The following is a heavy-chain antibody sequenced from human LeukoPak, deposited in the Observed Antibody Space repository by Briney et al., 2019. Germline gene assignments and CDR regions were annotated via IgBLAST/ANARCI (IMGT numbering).Heavy chain of an antibody. Sequence: SETLSLTCTVSGGSISDYYSWIRQPPGKGLEWIGYIYYSGSTNYNPSLKSRVTISVDTSKNQFSLNLSSVTAADTAVYYCARGSGYYGWFDPWGQGTLVAVSS. J-gene: IGHJ5*02. D-gene: IGHD3-10*01. CDR1: GGSISDYY. CDR2: IYYSGST. CDR3: ARGSGYYGWFDP. V-gene: IGHV4-59*01.